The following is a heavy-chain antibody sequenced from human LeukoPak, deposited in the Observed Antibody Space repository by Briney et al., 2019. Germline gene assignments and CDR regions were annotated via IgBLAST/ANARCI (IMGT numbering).Heavy chain of an antibody. Sequence: ASVKVSCKASGGTFSSYAISWVRQAPGQGLEWMGIINPSGGSTSYAQKFQGRVTMTRDMSTSTAYMELSSLRSEDTAVYYCARAPPTMIVRDTGFVTFDIWGQGTMVTVSS. CDR1: GGTFSSYA. CDR2: INPSGGST. D-gene: IGHD3-22*01. CDR3: ARAPPTMIVRDTGFVTFDI. J-gene: IGHJ3*02. V-gene: IGHV1-46*01.